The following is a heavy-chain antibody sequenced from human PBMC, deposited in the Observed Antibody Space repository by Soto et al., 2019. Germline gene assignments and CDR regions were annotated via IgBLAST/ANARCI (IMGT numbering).Heavy chain of an antibody. CDR3: AKVSSSGGFHVI. J-gene: IGHJ4*02. Sequence: GGSLRLSCAASGFTFSTYGMAWVRQGPGKGLDWVASIRGSGDGIQYSDAVKGRFIISRDNSKNTLFLQLSSLRVEDTATYYCAKVSSSGGFHVIGGPGTPVTVSS. CDR2: IRGSGDGI. V-gene: IGHV3-23*01. D-gene: IGHD5-12*01. CDR1: GFTFSTYG.